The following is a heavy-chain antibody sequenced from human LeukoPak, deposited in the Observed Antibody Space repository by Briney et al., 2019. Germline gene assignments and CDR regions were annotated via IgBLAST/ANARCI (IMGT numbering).Heavy chain of an antibody. CDR1: GFTFSSYW. CDR3: ARETSTGKYPQNVPDY. CDR2: INSDGSSI. D-gene: IGHD2-8*02. J-gene: IGHJ4*02. V-gene: IGHV3-74*01. Sequence: GGSLRLSCAASGFTFSSYWMHWVRQAPGKGLVWVSRINSDGSSIAYADSVQGRFAISRDNAKNTLYLQVSSLSVEDTAVYYCARETSTGKYPQNVPDYWGQGTLVTVSS.